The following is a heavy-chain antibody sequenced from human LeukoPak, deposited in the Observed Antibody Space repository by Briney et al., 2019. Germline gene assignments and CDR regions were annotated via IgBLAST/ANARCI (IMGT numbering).Heavy chain of an antibody. J-gene: IGHJ4*02. CDR3: ARDWEGLTGGPSALDY. Sequence: ASVKVSCKASGYTFTSYGISWVRQAPGQGLEWMGWISAYNGNTNYAQKLQGRVTMTTDTSTSTAYMELRSLRSDDTAVYYCARDWEGLTGGPSALDYWGQGTLVTVSS. CDR1: GYTFTSYG. D-gene: IGHD1-20*01. V-gene: IGHV1-18*01. CDR2: ISAYNGNT.